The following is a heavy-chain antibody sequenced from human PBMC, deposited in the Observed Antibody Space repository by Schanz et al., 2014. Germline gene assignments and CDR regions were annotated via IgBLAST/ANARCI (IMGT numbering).Heavy chain of an antibody. J-gene: IGHJ3*01. CDR2: IYSGGST. CDR3: ARDGGRDGYNLAFDV. Sequence: EVQLVESGGGLIQPGGSLRLSCAASGFTVSSNYMSWVRQAPGKGLEWVAVIYSGGSTFYTDSVKGRFTISRDNSKTTLYLQMNSLRAEDTAVYFCARDGGRDGYNLAFDVWGQGTLVTVSS. CDR1: GFTVSSNY. D-gene: IGHD5-12*01. V-gene: IGHV3-53*01.